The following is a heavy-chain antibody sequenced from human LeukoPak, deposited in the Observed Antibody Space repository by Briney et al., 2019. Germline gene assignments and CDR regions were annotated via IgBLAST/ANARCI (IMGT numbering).Heavy chain of an antibody. CDR1: GFTFSSYA. D-gene: IGHD2-2*03. Sequence: PGGSLRLSCAPSGFTFSSYAIHWVRQAPGKGREWVAVISYDRSNKYYADSVKGRFTISRDNSKNTLYLQMNSLRAEDTAVYYCASSGYCSSTSCPRFDYWGQGTLVTVSS. CDR3: ASSGYCSSTSCPRFDY. V-gene: IGHV3-30-3*01. CDR2: ISYDRSNK. J-gene: IGHJ4*02.